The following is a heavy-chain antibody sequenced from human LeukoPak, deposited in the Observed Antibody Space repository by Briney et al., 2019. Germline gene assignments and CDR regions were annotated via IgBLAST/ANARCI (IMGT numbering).Heavy chain of an antibody. V-gene: IGHV3-23*01. CDR3: AKGIGRLYYYYMDV. J-gene: IGHJ6*03. D-gene: IGHD2-15*01. CDR2: ISGSGGST. Sequence: PGGSLRLSCAASGFTFSGYAMSWVRQAPGKGLEWVSAISGSGGSTYYADSVKGRFTISRDNSKNTLYLQMNSLRAEDTAVYYCAKGIGRLYYYYMDVWGKGTTVTVSS. CDR1: GFTFSGYA.